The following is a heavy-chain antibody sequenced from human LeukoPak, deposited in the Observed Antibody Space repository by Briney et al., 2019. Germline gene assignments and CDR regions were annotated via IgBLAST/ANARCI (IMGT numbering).Heavy chain of an antibody. V-gene: IGHV4-39*01. D-gene: IGHD2/OR15-2a*01. CDR3: ARFLYDQTAFDI. J-gene: IGHJ3*02. CDR1: GGSISSTNYY. CDR2: IYYSGST. Sequence: KPSETLSLTCTVSGGSISSTNYYWGWIRQPPGKGLEWIGYIYYSGSTYYNPSLKSRVTVSVDTSKNQFSLKLSSVTAADTAVYYCARFLYDQTAFDIWGQGTMVTVSS.